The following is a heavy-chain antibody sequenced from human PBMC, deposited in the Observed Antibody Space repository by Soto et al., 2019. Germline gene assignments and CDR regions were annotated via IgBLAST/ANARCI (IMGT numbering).Heavy chain of an antibody. V-gene: IGHV4-31*03. D-gene: IGHD6-13*01. J-gene: IGHJ6*02. CDR1: GGSISSGGYY. Sequence: QVQLQESGPGLVKPSQTLSLTCTVSGGSISSGGYYWSWIRQHPGKGLEWIWYIYYSGSTYYNPSLKSRVTISVDTSKNQFSLKLSSVTAADTAVYYCAREGSSWYYYGMDVWGQGTTVTVSS. CDR2: IYYSGST. CDR3: AREGSSWYYYGMDV.